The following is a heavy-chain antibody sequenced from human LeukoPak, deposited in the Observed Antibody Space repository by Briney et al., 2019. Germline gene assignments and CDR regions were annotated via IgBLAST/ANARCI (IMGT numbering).Heavy chain of an antibody. CDR2: ISGSGDST. J-gene: IGHJ4*02. D-gene: IGHD3-10*01. V-gene: IGHV3-23*01. CDR1: GFTFSSYA. CDR3: AKDLTVRGVDY. Sequence: GGSLRLSCAASGFTFSSYAMSWVRQAPGKGLEWVSGISGSGDSTYYADSVKGRFTISRDNSKNTLYLQMNSLRAEDTAVYYCAKDLTVRGVDYWGQGTLVTVSS.